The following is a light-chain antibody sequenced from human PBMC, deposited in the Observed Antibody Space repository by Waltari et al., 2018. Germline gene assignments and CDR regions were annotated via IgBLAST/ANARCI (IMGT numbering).Light chain of an antibody. CDR2: KIN. Sequence: QTVVTPEPSLSLSPGGTVTLTCALRFGTISSPSYVSWYRQTPGQAPRTLIYKINSRSAGVPDRFSGSFLGNKAALTITGAQADDESDYYCLMYMGSGIWVFGGGTKVTVL. CDR3: LMYMGSGIWV. J-gene: IGLJ2*01. V-gene: IGLV8-61*01. CDR1: FGTISSPSY.